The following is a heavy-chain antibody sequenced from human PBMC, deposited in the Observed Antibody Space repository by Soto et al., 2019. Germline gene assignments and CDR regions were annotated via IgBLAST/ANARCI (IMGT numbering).Heavy chain of an antibody. CDR3: VIFYHYDSHRDLHSFPAQRSSDL. CDR1: GGTISRGGYY. J-gene: IGHJ2*01. CDR2: IYYSGST. V-gene: IGHV4-31*03. D-gene: IGHD3-3*01. Sequence: YTVSGGTISRGGYYWSWIRQHKGKGLEWIGYIYYSGSTYYNPSLKSRVTISVDTSKNQFSLKLSSVTAADTAVYYCVIFYHYDSHRDLHSFPAQRSSDL.